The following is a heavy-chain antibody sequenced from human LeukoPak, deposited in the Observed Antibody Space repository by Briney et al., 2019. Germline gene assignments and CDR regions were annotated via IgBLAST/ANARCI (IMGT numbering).Heavy chain of an antibody. CDR1: GYTYTSYW. J-gene: IGHJ3*02. CDR3: ARLRPQDAFDI. CDR2: IYPGDSDT. Sequence: GESLKISCKGSGYTYTSYWIGWVRQMPGKGLEWMGIIYPGDSDTRYSPSFQGQVTISADKSISTSYLQWNSLKAYDTAMYYCARLRPQDAFDIWGQGTMVSVSS. V-gene: IGHV5-51*01.